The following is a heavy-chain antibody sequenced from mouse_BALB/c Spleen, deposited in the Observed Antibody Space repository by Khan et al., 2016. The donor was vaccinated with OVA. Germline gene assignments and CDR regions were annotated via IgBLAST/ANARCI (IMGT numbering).Heavy chain of an antibody. V-gene: IGHV1-76*01. CDR2: IYPGTGSI. CDR3: AICYDYETSYFDV. Sequence: QVQLKQSGAELVRPGASVKLSCKTSGYIFTSYWIHWVKQRSGQGLEWIARIYPGTGSIFFNEKFNGKATLTADKSSSTAYMQLSSLESEDSAVYFCAICYDYETSYFDVWGAGTTVTVSS. J-gene: IGHJ1*01. CDR1: GYIFTSYW. D-gene: IGHD2-4*01.